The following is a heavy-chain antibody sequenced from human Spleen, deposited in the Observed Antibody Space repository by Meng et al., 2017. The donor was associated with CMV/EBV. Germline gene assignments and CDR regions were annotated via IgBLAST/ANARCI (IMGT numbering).Heavy chain of an antibody. V-gene: IGHV3-53*01. CDR1: GCTVGSNY. CDR3: ASHYDLMTGYIDY. D-gene: IGHD3-9*01. J-gene: IGHJ4*02. CDR2: IYTAGNT. Sequence: CGVFGCTVGSNYMSWVRQPPGKGLEWVAVIYTAGNTFYAGSMKGRISISRDNSKNTLYLQMNRLRGDDTAVYYCASHYDLMTGYIDYWGQGTLVTVSS.